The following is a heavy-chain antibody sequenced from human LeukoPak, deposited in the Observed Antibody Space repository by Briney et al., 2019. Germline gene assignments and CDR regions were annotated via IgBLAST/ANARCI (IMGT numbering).Heavy chain of an antibody. CDR1: GGSISSYY. Sequence: SQTLSLTCTVSGGSISSYYWSWIRQSPGKGLEWIGHIYSSGSTNYDPSLKSRVTISIDTSKNQFSLKLSSVTAADTALYYCARNYDNSGYTAFGYWGRGTLVTVSS. CDR2: IYSSGST. V-gene: IGHV4-59*01. CDR3: ARNYDNSGYTAFGY. D-gene: IGHD3-22*01. J-gene: IGHJ4*02.